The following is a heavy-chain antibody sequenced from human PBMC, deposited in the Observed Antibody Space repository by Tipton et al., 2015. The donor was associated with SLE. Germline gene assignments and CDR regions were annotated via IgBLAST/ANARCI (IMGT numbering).Heavy chain of an antibody. CDR2: VYYTGYT. Sequence: TLSLTCTVSGDSIGTYYWSWIRQPPGKGLEWIGYVYYTGYTNYNPSLKSRVTISVDTSKNQFSLKLNSVTAADTAVYYCARHLTEFSNSQYVEWFDPWDQGTVVTVSP. CDR3: ARHLTEFSNSQYVEWFDP. CDR1: GDSIGTYY. D-gene: IGHD6-6*01. J-gene: IGHJ5*02. V-gene: IGHV4-59*08.